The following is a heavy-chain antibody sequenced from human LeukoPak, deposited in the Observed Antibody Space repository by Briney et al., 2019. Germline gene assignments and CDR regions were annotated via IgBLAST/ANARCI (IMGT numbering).Heavy chain of an antibody. D-gene: IGHD3-10*01. CDR3: ARDLGYYGYPYYFDY. J-gene: IGHJ4*02. V-gene: IGHV3-30-3*01. CDR2: ISYDGSNK. Sequence: GGSLRLSCAASGFTFSSYAMHWVRQAPGKGLEWVAVISYDGSNKYYADSVKGRFTIFRDNSKNTLYLQMNSLRAEDTAVYYCARDLGYYGYPYYFDYWGQGTLVTVSS. CDR1: GFTFSSYA.